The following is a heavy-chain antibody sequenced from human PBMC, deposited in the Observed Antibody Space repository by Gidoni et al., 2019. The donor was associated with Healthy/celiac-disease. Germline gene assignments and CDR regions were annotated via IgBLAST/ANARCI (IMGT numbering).Heavy chain of an antibody. CDR2: ISYDGSNK. V-gene: IGHV3-30*18. Sequence: QVQLVESGGGVVQPGRSLRLSCAASGFTFSSYGMHWVRQAPGKGLEWVAVISYDGSNKYYADSVKGRFTISRDNSKNTLYLQMNSLRAEDTAVYYCAKDRDPSVFDYWGQGTLVTVSS. J-gene: IGHJ4*02. CDR3: AKDRDPSVFDY. CDR1: GFTFSSYG.